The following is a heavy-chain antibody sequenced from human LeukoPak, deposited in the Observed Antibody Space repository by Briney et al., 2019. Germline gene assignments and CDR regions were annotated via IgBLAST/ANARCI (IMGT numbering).Heavy chain of an antibody. D-gene: IGHD1-26*01. CDR3: ARGSVGASTDYYYYYMDV. Sequence: SETLSLTCTVSGGSISTYYWSWIRQPPGKGLEWIGYIYYSGSTNYNPSLKSRVPISVDTSKNQFSMRLSSVTAADTAVYYCARGSVGASTDYYYYYMDVWGKGTTVTVSS. CDR1: GGSISTYY. V-gene: IGHV4-59*01. CDR2: IYYSGST. J-gene: IGHJ6*03.